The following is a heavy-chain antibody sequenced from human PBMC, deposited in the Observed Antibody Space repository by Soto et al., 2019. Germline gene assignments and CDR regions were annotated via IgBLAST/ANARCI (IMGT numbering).Heavy chain of an antibody. V-gene: IGHV4-30-4*01. Sequence: QVQLQESGPGLVKPSQTLSLTCTVSGGSISSGDYYWSWIRQPPGKGLEWIGYIYYSGSTYYNPSLKSRVTXSXDXXNNQLSLKLSSVTAADTAVYYCASVGGFGATTIDYWGQGTLVTVSS. D-gene: IGHD3-10*01. CDR3: ASVGGFGATTIDY. J-gene: IGHJ4*02. CDR2: IYYSGST. CDR1: GGSISSGDYY.